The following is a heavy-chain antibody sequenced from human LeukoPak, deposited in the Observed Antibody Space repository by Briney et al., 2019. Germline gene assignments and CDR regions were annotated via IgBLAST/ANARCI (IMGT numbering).Heavy chain of an antibody. CDR2: IKQDGSEK. D-gene: IGHD3-10*01. CDR1: GFTFSSYW. J-gene: IGHJ4*02. CDR3: ARRPMVRGVIITENFDY. V-gene: IGHV3-7*03. Sequence: PGGSLRLSCAASGFTFSSYWMSWVRQAPGKGLEWVANIKQDGSEKYYVDSVKGRFTISRDNAKNSLYLQMNSLRAEDTAVYYCARRPMVRGVIITENFDYWAREPWSPSPQ.